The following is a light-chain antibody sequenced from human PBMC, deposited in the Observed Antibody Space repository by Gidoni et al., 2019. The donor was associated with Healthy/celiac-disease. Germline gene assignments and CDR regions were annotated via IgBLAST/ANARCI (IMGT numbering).Light chain of an antibody. CDR2: RKN. V-gene: IGLV1-47*01. CDR3: AAWDDSLSGFVV. J-gene: IGLJ2*01. CDR1: SSNAGSNY. Sequence: QSVLTQPPSSSGTPGTAVTISCSGSSSNAGSNYVYLYQQLPGTAPKLLIYRKNQRPSGVPDRFSGSKSGTSASLAISGLRSEDEADYYCAAWDDSLSGFVVFGGGTKLTVL.